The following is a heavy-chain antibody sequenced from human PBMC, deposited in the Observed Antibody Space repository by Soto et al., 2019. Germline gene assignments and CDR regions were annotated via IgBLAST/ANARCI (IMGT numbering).Heavy chain of an antibody. CDR2: IYYSGST. CDR3: ARDRAKWKDYYYYGMDV. D-gene: IGHD1-20*01. J-gene: IGHJ6*02. Sequence: QVQLQESGPGLVKPSQTLSLTCTVSGGSISSGDDFWTWIRQPPGKGLEWIGYIYYSGSTYYNPSLKRRRTMSVDTSKNQFSRKLSSVTAADTAVYYCARDRAKWKDYYYYGMDVWGQGTTVTVSS. CDR1: GGSISSGDDF. V-gene: IGHV4-30-4*01.